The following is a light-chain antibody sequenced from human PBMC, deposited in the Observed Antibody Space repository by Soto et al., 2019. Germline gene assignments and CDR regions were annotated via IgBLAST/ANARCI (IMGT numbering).Light chain of an antibody. CDR2: GVV. CDR1: GNDVGAYNY. J-gene: IGLJ2*01. CDR3: AAWDDSLNGPA. Sequence: QSVLTQPRSVSGSPGQSVTISCTGTGNDVGAYNYVSWYQQHPGTPPKLLIYGVVRWPSGVPDRFSGSKSGNTASLTISGLQAEDEADYHCAAWDDSLNGPAFGGGTKLTVL. V-gene: IGLV2-11*01.